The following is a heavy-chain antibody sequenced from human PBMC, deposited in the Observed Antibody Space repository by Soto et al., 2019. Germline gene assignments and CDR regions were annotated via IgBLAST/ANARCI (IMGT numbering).Heavy chain of an antibody. CDR1: GYTLTSHH. CDR2: INPANGVA. Sequence: QVHLVQSGAEVKKPGASMKVSCTASGYTLTSHHVHWVRQAPGLRLEWMGSINPANGVAQYTARFQGRVIMTRATSTSTVYMELRGMTSEATAIFYCARGGGVGLDGSAAFDIWGQGTMVTVSS. V-gene: IGHV1-46*01. CDR3: ARGGGVGLDGSAAFDI. D-gene: IGHD1-1*01. J-gene: IGHJ3*02.